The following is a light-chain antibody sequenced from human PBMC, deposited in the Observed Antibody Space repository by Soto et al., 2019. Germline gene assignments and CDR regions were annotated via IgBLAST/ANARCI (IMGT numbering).Light chain of an antibody. CDR1: QSISGW. V-gene: IGKV1-12*01. CDR2: AAS. CDR3: QQANSFPTT. Sequence: DIQMTQSPSSVSASVGDRVTITCRASQSISGWLAWYQQKPGKAPKLLIYAASNLQSGVPSRFSGSGSGTDFTLTICSLQPEDFATYYCQQANSFPTTFGQGTKVDIK. J-gene: IGKJ1*01.